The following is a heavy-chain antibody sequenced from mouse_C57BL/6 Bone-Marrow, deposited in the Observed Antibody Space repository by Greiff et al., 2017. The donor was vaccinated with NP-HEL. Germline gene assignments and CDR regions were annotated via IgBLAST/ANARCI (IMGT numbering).Heavy chain of an antibody. D-gene: IGHD1-1*01. Sequence: EVRLVESGGGLVKPGGSLKLSCAASGFTFSSYAMSWVRQTPEKRLEWVATISDGGSYTYYPDNVKGRFTISRDNAKNNLYLQISHLKSEDTAMYYCARVLITTVVAPFAYWGQGTLVTVSA. CDR1: GFTFSSYA. CDR3: ARVLITTVVAPFAY. J-gene: IGHJ3*01. CDR2: ISDGGSYT. V-gene: IGHV5-4*03.